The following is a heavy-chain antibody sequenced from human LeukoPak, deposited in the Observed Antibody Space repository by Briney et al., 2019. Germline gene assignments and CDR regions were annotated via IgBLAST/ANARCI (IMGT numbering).Heavy chain of an antibody. J-gene: IGHJ4*02. Sequence: ASVKVSCKASGYTFTSYGISWVRQAPGQGLEWMGWISAYNGNTNYAQKLQGRVTMTTDTSTSTAYMELRSLRSDDTAVYYCARVIVVVPAAIGPDYSSTPADYWGQGTLVTVSS. CDR2: ISAYNGNT. D-gene: IGHD2-2*02. V-gene: IGHV1-18*01. CDR1: GYTFTSYG. CDR3: ARVIVVVPAAIGPDYSSTPADY.